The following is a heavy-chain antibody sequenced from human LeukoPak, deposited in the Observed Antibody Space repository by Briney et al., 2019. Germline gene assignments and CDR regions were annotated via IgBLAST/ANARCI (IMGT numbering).Heavy chain of an antibody. D-gene: IGHD6-6*01. V-gene: IGHV4-4*09. J-gene: IGHJ4*02. CDR1: GGSLSSYY. CDR3: ARSRIAAPRGMPDFDY. CDR2: IYTSGST. Sequence: SETLSVTCTLPGGSLSSYYWSWIRQPPGEGVEWIGHIYTSGSTKYNPSLKSRVTISVDTTKNQFSLKLSSVTAADTAVYYCARSRIAAPRGMPDFDYWGQGTLVTVSS.